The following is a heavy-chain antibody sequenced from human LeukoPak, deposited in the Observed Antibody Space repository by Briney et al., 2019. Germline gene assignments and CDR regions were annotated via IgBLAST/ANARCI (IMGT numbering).Heavy chain of an antibody. CDR3: TRLRYDILTGYYTPFDS. CDR1: DDSISDYY. CDR2: FYNSGRS. D-gene: IGHD3-9*01. Sequence: SETLSLTCTVSDDSISDYYRGWIRQPPGKGLEWIGYFYNSGRSTYNPSLKSRVTISADTSKNHFSLKLNSVTTADTAVYYCTRLRYDILTGYYTPFDSWGQGTPVTVSS. J-gene: IGHJ4*02. V-gene: IGHV4-59*01.